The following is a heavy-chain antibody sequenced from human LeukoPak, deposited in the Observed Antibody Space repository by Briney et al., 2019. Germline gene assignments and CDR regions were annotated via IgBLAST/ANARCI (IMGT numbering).Heavy chain of an antibody. D-gene: IGHD3-10*01. Sequence: SVKVSCKASGGSFRTYPISWVRQAPGQGLEWMGGLTQFFRRTNYTQKFQGRLTITTDESSSTAYMELSDLKSDDTAVYYCATSESGRSWDWFAPWGQGTLVTVSS. CDR3: ATSESGRSWDWFAP. J-gene: IGHJ5*02. CDR1: GGSFRTYP. CDR2: LTQFFRRT. V-gene: IGHV1-69*05.